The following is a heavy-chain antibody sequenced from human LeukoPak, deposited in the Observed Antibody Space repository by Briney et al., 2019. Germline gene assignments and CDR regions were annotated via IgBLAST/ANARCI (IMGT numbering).Heavy chain of an antibody. CDR3: ARIGYCSSTSCYHNCFDP. J-gene: IGHJ5*02. CDR2: IYYSGST. V-gene: IGHV4-31*03. CDR1: GVSISSGGYY. D-gene: IGHD2-2*03. Sequence: PSETLSLTCTVSGVSISSGGYYWRWLRQQPGKGLEWIGYIYYSGSTYYNPSLKSRVTISVDTSNNQFSLKLSSVTAADTAVYYCARIGYCSSTSCYHNCFDPWGQGTLVTVSS.